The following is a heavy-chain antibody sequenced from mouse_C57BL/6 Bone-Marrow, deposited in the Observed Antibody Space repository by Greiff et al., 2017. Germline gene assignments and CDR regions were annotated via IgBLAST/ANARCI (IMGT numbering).Heavy chain of an antibody. V-gene: IGHV1-54*01. Sequence: VQLQQSGAELVRPGTSVKVSCKASGYAFTNYLIEWVKQRPGQGLEWIGVLNPGSGGTNYNEKFKGKATLTADKSSSTAYMQLSSLTSEDSAVYFCARGYSGFFAYWGQGTLLTVSA. CDR3: ARGYSGFFAY. D-gene: IGHD2-3*01. CDR1: GYAFTNYL. J-gene: IGHJ3*01. CDR2: LNPGSGGT.